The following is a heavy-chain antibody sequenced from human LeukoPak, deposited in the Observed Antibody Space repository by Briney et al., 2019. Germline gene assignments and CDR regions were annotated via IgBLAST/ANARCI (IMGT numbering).Heavy chain of an antibody. D-gene: IGHD3-10*01. Sequence: GGSLRLSCAASGVTFSSYGMHWVRQAPGKGLEWVALISYDGSNKYYADFVKGRFTISRDNSKNTLYLQMNSLKAEDTAVYYCTGNYYGSGSYADFDYWGQGTLVTVSS. V-gene: IGHV3-30*03. CDR2: ISYDGSNK. CDR1: GVTFSSYG. J-gene: IGHJ4*02. CDR3: TGNYYGSGSYADFDY.